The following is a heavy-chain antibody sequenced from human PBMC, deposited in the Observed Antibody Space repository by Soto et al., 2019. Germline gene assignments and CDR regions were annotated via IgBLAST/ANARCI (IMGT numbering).Heavy chain of an antibody. CDR2: IYQSGVT. J-gene: IGHJ5*02. CDR1: GDSYSISTYS. D-gene: IGHD6-19*01. V-gene: IGHV4-30-2*01. Sequence: SETLSLTCSMSGDSYSISTYSWSWIRQPPGKALQWIGFIYQSGVTSYNPSLASRVSISLDRSNNQCSLKLKSVTAADTAVYFCAGMPYTSGLRFDPWGPGTLVTVSS. CDR3: AGMPYTSGLRFDP.